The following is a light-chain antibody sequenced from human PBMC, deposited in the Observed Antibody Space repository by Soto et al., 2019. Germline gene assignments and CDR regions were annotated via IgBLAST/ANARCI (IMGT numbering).Light chain of an antibody. CDR3: SSSTTSSPYV. CDR1: SSDVGSFNR. Sequence: QSVLTQPPSVSGSPGQSVTISCTGTSSDVGSFNRVSWYQQAPGTAPKVMIYEVNKRPSGVPDRFSGSKSGNTASLTISGLQAEDEADYYCSSSTTSSPYVFGTGTEVTVL. CDR2: EVN. V-gene: IGLV2-18*02. J-gene: IGLJ1*01.